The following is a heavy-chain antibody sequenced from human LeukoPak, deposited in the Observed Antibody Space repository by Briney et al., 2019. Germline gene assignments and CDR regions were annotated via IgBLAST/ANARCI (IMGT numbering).Heavy chain of an antibody. J-gene: IGHJ4*02. V-gene: IGHV3-30*04. D-gene: IGHD3-22*01. CDR2: ISYDGSNK. Sequence: PGGSLRLSCAASGFTFSSYAMHWVRQAPGKGLEWVAVISYDGSNKYYADYVKGRFTISRDNSKNTLYLQMNSLRAEDTAVYYCARDFKPGVYYYDSSGLFDYGGQGTLVTVSS. CDR1: GFTFSSYA. CDR3: ARDFKPGVYYYDSSGLFDY.